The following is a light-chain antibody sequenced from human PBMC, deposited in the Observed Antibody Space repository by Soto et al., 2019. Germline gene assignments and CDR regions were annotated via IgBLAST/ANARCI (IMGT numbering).Light chain of an antibody. CDR1: QSVSNN. V-gene: IGKV3-15*01. CDR2: DTS. CDR3: QQYNKWPPIT. J-gene: IGKJ5*01. Sequence: EIVLTQSPASLSLSPGERATLSCRASQSVSNNYLAWYQQKPGQAPRLLIYDTSTRATGIPARFSGSGSGTEFTLTISSLQSEDFAVYYCQQYNKWPPITFGQGTRLEI.